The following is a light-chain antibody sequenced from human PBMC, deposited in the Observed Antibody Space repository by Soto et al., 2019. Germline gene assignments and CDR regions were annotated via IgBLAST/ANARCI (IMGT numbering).Light chain of an antibody. V-gene: IGKV3-20*01. Sequence: EVVLTQSPGTLSLSPGERATLSCRASENVSNNYLAWYQQKPGQAPRLLIFGSSDRAAGIPDRFSGSGSGTYFTLTISRREPEDFAVYYCQQYGSSPPYTFGQGTKLEIK. J-gene: IGKJ2*01. CDR3: QQYGSSPPYT. CDR1: ENVSNNY. CDR2: GSS.